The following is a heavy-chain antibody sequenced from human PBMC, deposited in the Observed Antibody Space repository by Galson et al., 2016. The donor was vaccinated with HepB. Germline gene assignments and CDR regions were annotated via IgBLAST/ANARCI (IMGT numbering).Heavy chain of an antibody. CDR3: ARRLVYFGSGSFYDS. J-gene: IGHJ4*02. CDR2: IFHSGST. V-gene: IGHV4-59*08. CDR1: GGSISNHY. D-gene: IGHD3-10*01. Sequence: SETLSLTCTVSGGSISNHYWSWIRQPPGKGLEWIGYIFHSGSTDHSPSLKSRVTISVDTSKNQFSLKLNSVTAADTAVYYCARRLVYFGSGSFYDSWGQGTLVTVSS.